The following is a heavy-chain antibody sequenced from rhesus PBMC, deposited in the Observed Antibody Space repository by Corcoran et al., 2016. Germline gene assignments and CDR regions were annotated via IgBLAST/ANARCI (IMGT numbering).Heavy chain of an antibody. CDR2: LYWDDDK. CDR3: ARGGWTNPKTTPFDY. J-gene: IGHJ4*01. Sequence: QVTLKESGPALVKPTQTLTLTCTFSGFSLSTSGMGVGWIRQPSRKTLEWLAHLYWDDDKRYSTSLKSRLSISQGTSKNQVVLTMTNMDPVDTATYYCARGGWTNPKTTPFDYWGQGVLVTVSS. D-gene: IGHD4-11*01. V-gene: IGHV2-1*01. CDR1: GFSLSTSGMG.